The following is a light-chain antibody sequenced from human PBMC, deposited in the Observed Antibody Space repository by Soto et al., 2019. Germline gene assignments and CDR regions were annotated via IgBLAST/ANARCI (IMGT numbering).Light chain of an antibody. CDR2: DAS. Sequence: DIQMTQSPSSLSASVGDRVTINCQASQDISNYLNWYQQKPGKAPQLLIYDASNLETGAQSRFSGGGSGTDFNFTISSLQPEDIATYYCQQYDNLPLTFGGGNKLEIK. V-gene: IGKV1-33*01. CDR1: QDISNY. J-gene: IGKJ4*01. CDR3: QQYDNLPLT.